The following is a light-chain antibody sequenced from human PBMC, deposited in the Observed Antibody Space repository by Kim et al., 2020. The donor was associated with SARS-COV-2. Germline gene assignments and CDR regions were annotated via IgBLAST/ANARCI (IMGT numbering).Light chain of an antibody. CDR2: GAS. J-gene: IGKJ4*01. CDR3: QQYYAAPVT. V-gene: IGKV4-1*01. Sequence: ATINCKSSQRVLSSSNNRNYVAWFQQKAGHPPKLLIQGASTRESGVPDRFSGSGSGTDFTLTISSLQSEDVAVYYCQQYYAAPVTFGGGTKVEIK. CDR1: QRVLSSSNNRNY.